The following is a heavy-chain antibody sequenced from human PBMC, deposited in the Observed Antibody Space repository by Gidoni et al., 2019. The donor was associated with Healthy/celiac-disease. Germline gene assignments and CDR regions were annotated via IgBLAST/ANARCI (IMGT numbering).Heavy chain of an antibody. CDR1: GFTFDDYA. Sequence: EVQLVESGGGVVQPGGSLRLSCAASGFTFDDYAMHWVRQAPGKGLEWVSLISGDGGSTYYADSVKGRFTISRDNSKNSLYLQMNSLRTEDTALYYCAKDITGAMTTVVTHYYYGMDVWGQGTTVTVSS. V-gene: IGHV3-43*02. J-gene: IGHJ6*02. CDR3: AKDITGAMTTVVTHYYYGMDV. D-gene: IGHD4-17*01. CDR2: ISGDGGST.